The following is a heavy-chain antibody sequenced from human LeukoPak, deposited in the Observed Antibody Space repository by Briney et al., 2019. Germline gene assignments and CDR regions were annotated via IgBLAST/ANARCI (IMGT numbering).Heavy chain of an antibody. CDR3: ARSRRWLGLTGATFFDY. V-gene: IGHV3-7*03. Sequence: GVSLRLSCAASGFTFSSYWMSRVRQAPGKGLEWVANIRQDGSEKYYADSVKGRFTISRDNAKNSLYLQMNSLRAEDTAVYYCARSRRWLGLTGATFFDYWGQGTLVTVSS. D-gene: IGHD1-26*01. J-gene: IGHJ4*02. CDR1: GFTFSSYW. CDR2: IRQDGSEK.